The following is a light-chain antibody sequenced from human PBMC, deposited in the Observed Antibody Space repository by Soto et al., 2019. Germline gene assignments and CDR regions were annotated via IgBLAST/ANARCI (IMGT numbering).Light chain of an antibody. V-gene: IGLV2-14*01. CDR1: SSDVGAYNY. CDR2: EVS. CDR3: SSSTSSNTIV. J-gene: IGLJ2*01. Sequence: QSALTQPASVSGSPGQSITISCTGTSSDVGAYNYVSWYQQHPGKAPKLMIFEVSDRPSGVSNRFSGSKSGNTASLTIAGLQAEDEDDDYCSSSTSSNTIVFGGGTKLTVL.